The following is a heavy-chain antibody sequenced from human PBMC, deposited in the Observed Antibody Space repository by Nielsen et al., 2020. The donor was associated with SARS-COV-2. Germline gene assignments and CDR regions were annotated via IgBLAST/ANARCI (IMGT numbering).Heavy chain of an antibody. CDR1: GFTFSSYA. D-gene: IGHD3-3*01. V-gene: IGHV3-64*02. CDR2: ISSNGGST. J-gene: IGHJ3*02. Sequence: GGSLRLSCAASGFTFSSYAMHWVRQAPGKGLEYVSAISSNGGSTYYADSVKGRFTISRDNSKNTLYLQMGSLRAEDMAVYYCAKESVPYYDFWSGPGAFDIWGQGTMVTVSS. CDR3: AKESVPYYDFWSGPGAFDI.